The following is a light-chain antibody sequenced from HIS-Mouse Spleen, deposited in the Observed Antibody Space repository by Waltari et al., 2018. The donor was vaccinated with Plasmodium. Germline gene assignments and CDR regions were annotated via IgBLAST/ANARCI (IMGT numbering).Light chain of an antibody. CDR2: DAS. J-gene: IGKJ2*01. CDR1: QDISNY. Sequence: DIQMTQSPSSLSASVGSRVTITCQASQDISNYLNWYQQKPGKAPKLLIYDASNLETGVPSRFSGSGSGTDFTFTISSLQPEDIATYYCQQYGSSPYTFGQGTKLEIK. CDR3: QQYGSSPYT. V-gene: IGKV1-33*01.